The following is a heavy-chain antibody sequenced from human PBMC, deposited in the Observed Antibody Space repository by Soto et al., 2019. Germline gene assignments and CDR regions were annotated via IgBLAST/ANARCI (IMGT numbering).Heavy chain of an antibody. CDR2: ISSSSTFT. CDR3: AAPYSTGHRLLGY. D-gene: IGHD6-19*01. J-gene: IGHJ4*02. Sequence: PGGSLRLSCGASGFTFSDYSVSWVRQAPGKGLEWLSSISSSSTFTHYADSVKGRFTISRDNAKNSLYLQMNSLRAEDTAVYYCAAPYSTGHRLLGYWGQGTLVTVSS. CDR1: GFTFSDYS. V-gene: IGHV3-21*01.